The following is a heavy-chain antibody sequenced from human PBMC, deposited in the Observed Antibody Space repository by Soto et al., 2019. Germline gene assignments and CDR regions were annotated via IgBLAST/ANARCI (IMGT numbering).Heavy chain of an antibody. CDR3: ARDRPPIVATIPGGLRGWFDP. V-gene: IGHV1-18*01. CDR2: ISAYNGNT. Sequence: GASVKVSCKGSGYTFTSYGISWVRQAPGKRPWWVGWISAYNGNTNYAQKLQGRVTMTTDTSTSTAYMELRSLRSDDTAVYYCARDRPPIVATIPGGLRGWFDPWGQGTLVTVSS. CDR1: GYTFTSYG. D-gene: IGHD5-12*01. J-gene: IGHJ5*02.